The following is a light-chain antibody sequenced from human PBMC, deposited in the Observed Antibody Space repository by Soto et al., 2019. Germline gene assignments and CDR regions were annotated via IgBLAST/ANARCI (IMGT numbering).Light chain of an antibody. V-gene: IGKV1-39*01. Sequence: DIQMTQSPSSLSASVGDRVTITCRASQSNGGYLNWYQQKPGKAPKLLIYAASSLHSGVPSRFSGSGSGTDFTLTISSLQPDDFATYSCQQTYRTPLTFGGGTKVEIK. J-gene: IGKJ4*01. CDR2: AAS. CDR3: QQTYRTPLT. CDR1: QSNGGY.